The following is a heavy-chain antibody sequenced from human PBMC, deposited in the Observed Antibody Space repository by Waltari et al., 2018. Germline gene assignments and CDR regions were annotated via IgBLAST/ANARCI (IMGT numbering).Heavy chain of an antibody. CDR3: ARGRDTAMVRTNYYFDY. V-gene: IGHV1-3*01. Sequence: QVQLVQSGAEVKKPGASVKVSCKASGYTFTSYAMHWVRQAPGQRLEWMGWINAGKGNKKYSQKFQGRVTITRDTSASTAYMELSSLRSEDTAVYYCARGRDTAMVRTNYYFDYWGQGTLVTVSS. D-gene: IGHD5-18*01. J-gene: IGHJ4*02. CDR1: GYTFTSYA. CDR2: INAGKGNK.